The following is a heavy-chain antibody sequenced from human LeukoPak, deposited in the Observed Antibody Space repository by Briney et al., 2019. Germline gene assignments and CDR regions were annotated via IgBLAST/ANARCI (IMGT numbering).Heavy chain of an antibody. V-gene: IGHV4-38-2*02. D-gene: IGHD2-21*02. CDR3: ARRTCGSDCYSVDY. CDR2: IYHSGST. Sequence: SETLSLTCTVSGYSISSGYHWGWIRQPPGKGLEWIGSIYHSGSTYYNPSLKSRVTISVDTSKNQFSLKLRSVTAADTAVYYCARRTCGSDCYSVDYWGQGNMVTVSS. CDR1: GYSISSGYH. J-gene: IGHJ4*02.